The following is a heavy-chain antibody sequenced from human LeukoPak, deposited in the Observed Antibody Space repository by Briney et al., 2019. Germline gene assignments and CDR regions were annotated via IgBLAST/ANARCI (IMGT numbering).Heavy chain of an antibody. CDR2: INPSGGST. V-gene: IGHV1-46*01. Sequence: GASVKVSCKASGYTFTSYYMHWVRQAPGQGLEWMGIINPSGGSTSYAQKFQGRVTMTRDTSTSTVYMGLSSLRSEDTAVYYCARGKKDSPNRGIIAAAGIDYWGQGTLVTVSS. D-gene: IGHD6-13*01. CDR1: GYTFTSYY. J-gene: IGHJ4*02. CDR3: ARGKKDSPNRGIIAAAGIDY.